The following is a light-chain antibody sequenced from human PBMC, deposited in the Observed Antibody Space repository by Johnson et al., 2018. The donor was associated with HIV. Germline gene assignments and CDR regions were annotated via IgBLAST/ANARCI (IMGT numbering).Light chain of an antibody. CDR2: DNN. CDR3: GTWDSSLIVYV. Sequence: QSVLTQPPSVSAAPGQKVTISCSGSSSNIGNNYVSWYQQLPGTAPKLLIYDNNKRPSGIPDRFSGSKSGTSATLGITGLQTGDEADYYCGTWDSSLIVYVLGTGTKVTVL. CDR1: SSNIGNNY. V-gene: IGLV1-51*01. J-gene: IGLJ1*01.